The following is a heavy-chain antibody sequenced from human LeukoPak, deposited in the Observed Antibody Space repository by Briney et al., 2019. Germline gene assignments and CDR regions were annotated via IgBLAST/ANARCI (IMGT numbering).Heavy chain of an antibody. Sequence: SETLSLTCTVSGGSISSYYWSWIRQPPGKGLEWIGYIYYSGTTNYNPSLKSRVTVSVDTPKNQFSLKLSSVTAADTAVYYCARGVYIAAAQYGYWGQGTLVTVSS. J-gene: IGHJ4*02. D-gene: IGHD6-13*01. V-gene: IGHV4-59*01. CDR3: ARGVYIAAAQYGY. CDR2: IYYSGTT. CDR1: GGSISSYY.